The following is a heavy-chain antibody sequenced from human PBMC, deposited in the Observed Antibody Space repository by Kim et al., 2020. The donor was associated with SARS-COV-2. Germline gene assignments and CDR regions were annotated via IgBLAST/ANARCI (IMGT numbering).Heavy chain of an antibody. D-gene: IGHD2-8*02. CDR3: ARGQVVYAIPYDF. CDR1: GYTFTTQA. CDR2: ISIPNGNT. V-gene: IGHV1-18*01. J-gene: IGHJ4*02. Sequence: ASVKVSCKTSGYTFTTQALSWVRQAPGQGLEWMGWISIPNGNTKYAQKFQGRVTLTTDTSTNTVYMDLRSLRSDDTAVYYCARGQVVYAIPYDFWGQGTL.